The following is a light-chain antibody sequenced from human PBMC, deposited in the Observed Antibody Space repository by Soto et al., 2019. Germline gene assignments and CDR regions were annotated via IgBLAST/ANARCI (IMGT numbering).Light chain of an antibody. CDR2: GAS. CDR3: ELYGSSPPSIT. CDR1: QSVSSN. J-gene: IGKJ5*01. Sequence: EIVLTQSPGTLSLSPGERATLSCRASQSVSSNLAWYQQKPGQAPRLLIYGASTRATGIPARFSGSGSGTEFTLTISSLQSEDFAVYYCELYGSSPPSITFGQGTRLEIK. V-gene: IGKV3-15*01.